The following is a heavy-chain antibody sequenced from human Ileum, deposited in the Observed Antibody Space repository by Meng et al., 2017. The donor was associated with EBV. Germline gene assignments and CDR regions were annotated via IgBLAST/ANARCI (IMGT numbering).Heavy chain of an antibody. CDR3: ARGSGAGGRDWFDP. D-gene: IGHD3-16*01. CDR1: GYTFINHD. J-gene: IGHJ5*02. CDR2: MNSYTGNA. Sequence: QVRLLRSGAEGKKPGASVKVSCKASGYTFINHDINWVRQAAGQGLESIGWMNSYTGNAGYAQKFRGRVTMTRDTSINTAYLEVISLTSEDTAVYYCARGSGAGGRDWFDPWGQGTLVTVSS. V-gene: IGHV1-8*01.